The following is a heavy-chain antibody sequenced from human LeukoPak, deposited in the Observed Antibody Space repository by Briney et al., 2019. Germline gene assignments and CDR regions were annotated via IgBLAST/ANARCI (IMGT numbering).Heavy chain of an antibody. CDR2: IKQDGTAK. V-gene: IGHV3-7*01. Sequence: GGSLRLSCAASGFTFSRYWMSWARQAPGEGLEWVANIKQDGTAKDYVDSVRGRFTISRDNAKSSVYLQMNSLRVEDTAVYYCGRYPPDYGDPPPYWGQGTLVTVSS. J-gene: IGHJ4*02. CDR3: GRYPPDYGDPPPY. D-gene: IGHD4-17*01. CDR1: GFTFSRYW.